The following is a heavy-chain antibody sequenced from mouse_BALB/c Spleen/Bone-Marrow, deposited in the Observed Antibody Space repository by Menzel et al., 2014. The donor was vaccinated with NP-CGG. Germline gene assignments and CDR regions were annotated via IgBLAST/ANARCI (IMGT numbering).Heavy chain of an antibody. D-gene: IGHD4-1*01. V-gene: IGHV5-12*02. CDR1: GFTFSDYY. CDR3: ARQLAYAMDY. J-gene: IGHJ4*01. CDR2: ITKGGGST. Sequence: DVKLVESGGGLVQPGGSLKLSCATSGFTFSDYYMYWVRQTPEKRLEWVAYITKGGGSTYYPDIVKGRFTISGDNAKNTLYLQMSRLKSEDTAMYYCARQLAYAMDYWGQGTSVTVSS.